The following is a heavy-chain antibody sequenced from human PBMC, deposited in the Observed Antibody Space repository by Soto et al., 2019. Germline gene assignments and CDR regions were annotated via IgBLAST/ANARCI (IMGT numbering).Heavy chain of an antibody. CDR1: GGSISSYY. J-gene: IGHJ6*03. CDR3: ARRETAWNYYMDV. CDR2: IYYSGST. D-gene: IGHD1-1*01. Sequence: SETLSLTCTVSGGSISSYYWSWIRQPPGKGLEWIGYIYYSGSTNYNPSLKSRVTISVDTSKNQFSLKLSSVTAADTAVYYCARRETAWNYYMDVWGKGTTVTVSS. V-gene: IGHV4-59*08.